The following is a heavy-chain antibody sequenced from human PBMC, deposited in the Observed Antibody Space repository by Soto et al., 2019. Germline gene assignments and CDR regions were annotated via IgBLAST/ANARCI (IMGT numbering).Heavy chain of an antibody. J-gene: IGHJ3*02. Sequence: PSETLSLTCAVSGGSISSGGYSWSWIRQPPGKGLEWIGYIYHSGSTYYNPSLKSRVTISVDRSKNQFSLKLSSVTAADTAVYYCARARVITTLTTCAFDIWGQGTMVTVSS. CDR3: ARARVITTLTTCAFDI. D-gene: IGHD3-22*01. CDR1: GGSISSGGYS. V-gene: IGHV4-30-2*01. CDR2: IYHSGST.